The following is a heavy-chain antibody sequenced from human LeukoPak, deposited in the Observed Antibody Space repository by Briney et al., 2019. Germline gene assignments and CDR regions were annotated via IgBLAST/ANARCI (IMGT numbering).Heavy chain of an antibody. V-gene: IGHV4-59*01. CDR1: SGSISSYY. CDR2: IHYNWSS. Sequence: ASETLSLTCTVSSGSISSYYWSWIRQPPGKGLEWIGYIHYNWSSNYNPALKSRVTTSLDTSKNQISLKLSSVTAADTAVYYCARGQIGAPDYWGQGTLVTVSS. CDR3: ARGQIGAPDY. D-gene: IGHD3-16*01. J-gene: IGHJ4*02.